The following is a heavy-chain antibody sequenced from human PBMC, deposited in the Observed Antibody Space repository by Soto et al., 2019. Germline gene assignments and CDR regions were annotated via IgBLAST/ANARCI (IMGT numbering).Heavy chain of an antibody. CDR2: ISSGGST. Sequence: PGGSLRLSCAASGFTVANLYMTWVRQAPGKGLEWVSVISSGGSTYYADSVKGRFTISRDNSKNTLYLEMNSLRAGDTAVYYCAKSDYPMASYYYGMDVWGQGTTVTVSS. CDR1: GFTVANLY. D-gene: IGHD3-10*01. J-gene: IGHJ6*02. CDR3: AKSDYPMASYYYGMDV. V-gene: IGHV3-66*01.